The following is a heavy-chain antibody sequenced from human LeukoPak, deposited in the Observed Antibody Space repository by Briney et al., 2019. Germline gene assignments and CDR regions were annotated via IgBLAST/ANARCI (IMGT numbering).Heavy chain of an antibody. V-gene: IGHV4-39*01. CDR3: ASPNGTVGAYSAFDI. D-gene: IGHD1-26*01. J-gene: IGHJ3*02. CDR2: MYYSGST. CDR1: GGSISSSSYC. Sequence: SETLSLTCTVSGGSISSSSYCWGWIRQPPGKGLEWIGSMYYSGSTYYNPSLKSRVTISVDTSKNQFSLKLSSVTAADTAVYFCASPNGTVGAYSAFDIWGQGTMVTVSS.